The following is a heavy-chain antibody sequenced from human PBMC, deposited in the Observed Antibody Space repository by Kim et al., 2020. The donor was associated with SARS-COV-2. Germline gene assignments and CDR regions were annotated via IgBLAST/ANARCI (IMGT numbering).Heavy chain of an antibody. J-gene: IGHJ6*03. Sequence: GGSLRLSCAASGFTFSSYGMHWVRQAPGKGLEWVAVISYDGSNKYYADPVKGRFTISRDNSTNPLYLQMNSLRAEDTAVYYCAKDPGHHDYYYYMDVWG. V-gene: IGHV3-30*18. CDR1: GFTFSSYG. CDR3: AKDPGHHDYYYYMDV. CDR2: ISYDGSNK.